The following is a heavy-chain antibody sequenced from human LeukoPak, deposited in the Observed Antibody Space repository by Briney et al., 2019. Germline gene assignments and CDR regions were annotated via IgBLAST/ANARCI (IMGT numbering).Heavy chain of an antibody. CDR2: VSSSGDRT. Sequence: GGSLRLSCAASGFTFTSYAMNWVRQVPGKGLEWVSSVSSSGDRTFYADSVKGRFTISRGNSKDTLFLQMNSLGVQDTAIYYCTKCDYGDYYYYGLDVWGQGTTVTVSS. D-gene: IGHD4-17*01. CDR3: TKCDYGDYYYYGLDV. V-gene: IGHV3-23*01. J-gene: IGHJ6*02. CDR1: GFTFTSYA.